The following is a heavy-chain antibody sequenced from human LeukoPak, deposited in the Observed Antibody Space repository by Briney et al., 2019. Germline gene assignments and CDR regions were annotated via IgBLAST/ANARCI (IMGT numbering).Heavy chain of an antibody. CDR3: ARRPFGAKAGWFDP. CDR1: GGSFSGYH. D-gene: IGHD3-10*01. V-gene: IGHV4-34*01. CDR2: INHSGST. Sequence: SGTLSLTCAVYGGSFSGYHWSWIRQPPGKGLEWIGEINHSGSTNYNPSLKSRVTISVDTSKTQFSLKLSSVTAADTAVYYCARRPFGAKAGWFDPWGQGTLVTVST. J-gene: IGHJ5*02.